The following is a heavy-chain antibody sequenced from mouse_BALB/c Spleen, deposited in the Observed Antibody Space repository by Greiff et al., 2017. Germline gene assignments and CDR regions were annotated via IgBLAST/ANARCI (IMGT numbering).Heavy chain of an antibody. D-gene: IGHD2-1*01. CDR3: ARKRGNYNNYAMDY. CDR1: GFSLTSYG. J-gene: IGHJ4*01. CDR2: IWSGGST. Sequence: VQLQQSGPGLVQPSQSLSITCTVSGFSLTSYGVHWVRQSPGKGLEWLGVIWSGGSTDYNAAFISRLSISKDNSKSQVFFKMNSLQANDTAIYYCARKRGNYNNYAMDYWGQGTSVTVSS. V-gene: IGHV2-2*02.